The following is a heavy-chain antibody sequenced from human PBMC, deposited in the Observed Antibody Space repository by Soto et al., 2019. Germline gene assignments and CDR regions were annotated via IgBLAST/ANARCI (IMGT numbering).Heavy chain of an antibody. Sequence: SETLSLTCGVFDVPVRELFWTWIRQPPGKGLEWIGEINHSGSTNYNPSLKSRLTISLDTSKNQFSLNLTSVTAADTAVYYCATGDDLDYWGQGALVTVSS. CDR1: DVPVRELF. D-gene: IGHD3-3*01. J-gene: IGHJ4*02. CDR2: INHSGST. CDR3: ATGDDLDY. V-gene: IGHV4-34*01.